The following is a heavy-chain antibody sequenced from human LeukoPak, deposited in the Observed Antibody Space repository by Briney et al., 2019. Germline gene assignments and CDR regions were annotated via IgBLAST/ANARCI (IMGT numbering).Heavy chain of an antibody. Sequence: GGSLRLSCAASGFTFSSYSMNWVRQAPGKGLEWVSSISSSSSYIYYADSVKGRFTISRDNAKNSLYLQMNSLRAEDTAVYYCAREGYYYDSSGYWFDYWGQGTLVTVSS. CDR1: GFTFSSYS. J-gene: IGHJ4*02. D-gene: IGHD3-22*01. CDR3: AREGYYYDSSGYWFDY. V-gene: IGHV3-21*01. CDR2: ISSSSSYI.